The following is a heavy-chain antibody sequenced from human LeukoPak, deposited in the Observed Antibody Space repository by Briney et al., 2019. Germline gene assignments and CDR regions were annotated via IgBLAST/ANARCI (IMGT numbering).Heavy chain of an antibody. J-gene: IGHJ4*02. CDR2: ISAYNGNT. D-gene: IGHD3-22*01. V-gene: IGHV1-18*04. CDR1: GYTFTGYY. CDR3: ARGPPVVVVPRGTYFDY. Sequence: ASVKVSCKASGYTFTGYYMHWVRQAPGQGLEWMGWISAYNGNTNYAQKLQGRVTMTTDTSTSTAYMELRSLRSDDTAVYYCARGPPVVVVPRGTYFDYWGQGTLVTVSS.